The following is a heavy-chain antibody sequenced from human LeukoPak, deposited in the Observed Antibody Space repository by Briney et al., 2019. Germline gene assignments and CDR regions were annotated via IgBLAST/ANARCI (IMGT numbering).Heavy chain of an antibody. CDR1: GFTFSSTN. Sequence: GGSLRLSCAPPGFTFSSTNMSWVRQAPGKGLEWVSVFYSGGSTYYADSVKGRFTISRDNSKNTLYLQMNSLRAEDTAVYYCARDLRGNVAAVNYYYMDVWGRGTTVTVSS. V-gene: IGHV3-66*02. CDR3: ARDLRGNVAAVNYYYMDV. D-gene: IGHD6-13*01. CDR2: FYSGGST. J-gene: IGHJ6*03.